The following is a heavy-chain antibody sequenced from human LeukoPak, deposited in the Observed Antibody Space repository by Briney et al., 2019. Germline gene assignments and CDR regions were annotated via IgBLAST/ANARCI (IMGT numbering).Heavy chain of an antibody. CDR1: GFTFSSYG. CDR2: IRYDGSNK. V-gene: IGHV3-30*02. J-gene: IGHJ6*03. Sequence: PGGSLRLSCAASGFTFSSYGMHRVRQAPGKGLEWVAFIRYDGSNKYYADSVKGRFTISRDNSKNTLYLQMNSLRAEDTAVYYCAKVSSYGQYYYYYMDVWGKGTTVTISS. D-gene: IGHD5-18*01. CDR3: AKVSSYGQYYYYYMDV.